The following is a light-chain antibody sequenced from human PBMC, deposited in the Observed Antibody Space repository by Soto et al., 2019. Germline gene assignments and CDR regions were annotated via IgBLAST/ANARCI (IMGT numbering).Light chain of an antibody. J-gene: IGLJ2*01. V-gene: IGLV1-44*01. CDR1: SSNIGTNT. CDR2: SNN. Sequence: QAVVTQPPSASGTPGQRVTISCSGSSSNIGTNTVNWYQHLPGSAPKLLIFSNNQRPSGVPDRFSGSKSGTSASLAISGLQTDDEADYYCVAWDGSLNVVLFGGGTKLTVL. CDR3: VAWDGSLNVVL.